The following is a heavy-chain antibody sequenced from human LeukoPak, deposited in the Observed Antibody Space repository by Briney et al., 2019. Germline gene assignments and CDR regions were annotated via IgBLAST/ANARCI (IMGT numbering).Heavy chain of an antibody. J-gene: IGHJ6*02. D-gene: IGHD2-2*01. CDR1: GYTFTSYD. CDR3: ARGHFQLPTGGMDI. CDR2: MNPNSGNT. Sequence: ASVRVSCKASGYTFTSYDINWVRQATGQGLEWMGWMNPNSGNTGYAQKFQGRVTMTRNTSISTAYMELSSLRSEDTAVYYCARGHFQLPTGGMDIWGQGTTVTVSS. V-gene: IGHV1-8*01.